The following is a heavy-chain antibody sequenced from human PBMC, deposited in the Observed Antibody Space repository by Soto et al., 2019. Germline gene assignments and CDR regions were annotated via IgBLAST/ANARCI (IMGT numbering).Heavy chain of an antibody. V-gene: IGHV4-59*01. CDR2: ISYIGST. CDR3: AGDRGDYGLNWFDP. J-gene: IGHJ5*02. Sequence: SETLSLTCTVSGGPISSYYWSWIRQPPGKALEWIGYISYIGSTNYNPSLKSRVTILVDMSKNQFSLDLTSVTAADTAVYYCAGDRGDYGLNWFDPWGQGTLVTVSS. CDR1: GGPISSYY. D-gene: IGHD4-17*01.